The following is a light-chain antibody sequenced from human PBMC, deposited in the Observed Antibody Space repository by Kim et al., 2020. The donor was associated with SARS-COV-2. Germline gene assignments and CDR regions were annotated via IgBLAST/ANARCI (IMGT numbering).Light chain of an antibody. J-gene: IGKJ4*01. CDR3: QQRSNWPPT. CDR1: QSLGGY. CDR2: DA. Sequence: SLAPGERAALSCRASQSLGGYLAWYQQKPGQTPRLLIFDANRATGIPARFSSSGSGTDFTLTISSLEPEDSAFYYCQQRSNWPPTFGGGTKVDIK. V-gene: IGKV3-11*01.